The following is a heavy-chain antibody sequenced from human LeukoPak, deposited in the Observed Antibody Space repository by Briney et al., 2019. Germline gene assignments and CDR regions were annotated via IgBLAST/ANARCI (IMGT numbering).Heavy chain of an antibody. CDR2: ISGSGGST. J-gene: IGHJ4*02. V-gene: IGHV3-23*01. D-gene: IGHD1-1*01. CDR1: GFTFSNFA. CDR3: AKEGLELDY. Sequence: GGSLRLSCAASGFTFSNFAMTWVRQSPGKGLEWVSGISGSGGSTYYADSVKGRFTISRDNSKNTLYLQMNSLRAEDTAIYYCAKEGLELDYWGQGTLVTVSS.